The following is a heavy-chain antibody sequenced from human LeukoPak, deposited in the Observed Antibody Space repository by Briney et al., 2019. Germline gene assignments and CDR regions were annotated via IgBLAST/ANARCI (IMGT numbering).Heavy chain of an antibody. V-gene: IGHV4-39*01. CDR2: IYYGGIT. CDR1: GGSISSSSYY. J-gene: IGHJ4*02. CDR3: ARLGVAEEGADMITYFDY. Sequence: SETLSHTCTVSGGSISSSSYYWGWVRQPPGKGLEWIGNIYYGGITYYNPSLKSRVTISGDTSKNQFSLKLKSLTATDTAVYYCARLGVAEEGADMITYFDYWGQGTLVTVSS. D-gene: IGHD3-16*01.